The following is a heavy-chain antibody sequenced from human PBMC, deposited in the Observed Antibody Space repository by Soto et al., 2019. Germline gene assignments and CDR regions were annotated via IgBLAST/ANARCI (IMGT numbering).Heavy chain of an antibody. CDR3: ARVARIAARPRYFAY. CDR1: GGSISSSSW. CDR2: IYHSGST. V-gene: IGHV4-4*02. D-gene: IGHD6-6*01. J-gene: IGHJ4*02. Sequence: PSETLSLTCGVSGGSISSSSWWGWVRQPPGKGRVWIGEIYHSGSTNYNPSLKSRATISVDKSKNQFSLKLSSVTAADTAVYYCARVARIAARPRYFAYWGQGRLVTV.